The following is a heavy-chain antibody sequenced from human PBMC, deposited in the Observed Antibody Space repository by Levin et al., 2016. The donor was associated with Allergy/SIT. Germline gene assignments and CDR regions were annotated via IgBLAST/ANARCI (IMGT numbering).Heavy chain of an antibody. V-gene: IGHV3-49*04. CDR2: IRSKAYGGTT. CDR1: GFTFGDYA. CDR3: TRDFRRITMVRGVMDYYYGMDV. J-gene: IGHJ6*02. D-gene: IGHD3-10*01. Sequence: GESLKISCTASGFTFGDYAMSWVRQAPGKGLEWVGFIRSKAYGGTTEYAASVKGRFTISRDDSKSIAYLQMNSLKTEDTAVYYCTRDFRRITMVRGVMDYYYGMDVWGQGTTVTVSS.